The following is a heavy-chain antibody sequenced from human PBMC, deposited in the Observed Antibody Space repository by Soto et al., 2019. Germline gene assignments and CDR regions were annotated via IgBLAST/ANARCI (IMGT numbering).Heavy chain of an antibody. J-gene: IGHJ5*02. Sequence: QLQLQESGSGLVKPSQTLSLTCAVSGGSISSGGYSWSWIRQPPGKGLEWIGYIYHSGSTYYNPYLKSRVPISVDMSKTQFSLKLSSVPAADTAVYYCARNQWSYGSGTGWFDPWGQGTLVTVSS. CDR2: IYHSGST. V-gene: IGHV4-30-2*01. CDR3: ARNQWSYGSGTGWFDP. CDR1: GGSISSGGYS. D-gene: IGHD3-10*01.